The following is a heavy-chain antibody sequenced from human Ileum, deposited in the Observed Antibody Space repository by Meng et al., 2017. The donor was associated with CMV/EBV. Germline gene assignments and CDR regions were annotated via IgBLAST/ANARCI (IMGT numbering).Heavy chain of an antibody. J-gene: IGHJ4*02. CDR2: IRSNRNTK. CDR1: GFGFSGYG. D-gene: IGHD6-25*01. V-gene: IGHV3-30*02. Sequence: QVHREEGGGGVVQPGELLRLSCAASGFGFSGYGIHCGRQAPGRGLEWVAFIRSNRNTKYYADSVKGRFTISRDNSKNTMYLKVNSLGPEDTAIYYCEKEGGVYFDYWGQGILVTVSS. CDR3: EKEGGVYFDY.